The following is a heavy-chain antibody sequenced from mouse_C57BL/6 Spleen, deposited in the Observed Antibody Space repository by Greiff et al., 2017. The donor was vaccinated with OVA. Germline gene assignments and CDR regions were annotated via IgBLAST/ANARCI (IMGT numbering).Heavy chain of an antibody. J-gene: IGHJ2*01. CDR1: GYTFTDYY. CDR3: ARRGGKRGFDY. D-gene: IGHD2-1*01. Sequence: EVQLQQSGPELVKPGASVKISCKASGYTFTDYYMNWVKQSHGKSLEWIGDINPNNGGTSYNQKFKGKATLTVDKSSSTAYMELRSLTSEDSAVYYCARRGGKRGFDYWGQGTTLTVSS. V-gene: IGHV1-26*01. CDR2: INPNNGGT.